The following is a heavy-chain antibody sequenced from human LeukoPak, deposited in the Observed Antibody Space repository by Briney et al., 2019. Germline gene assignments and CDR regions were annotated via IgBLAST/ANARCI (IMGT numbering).Heavy chain of an antibody. D-gene: IGHD3-9*01. CDR1: GGSISSSNW. J-gene: IGHJ4*02. CDR3: ARVTHYDILTGYPGLFDY. V-gene: IGHV4-4*02. CDR2: IYHSGST. Sequence: PSETLSLTCAVSGGSISSSNWWSWVRQPPGKGLEWIGEIYHSGSTNYNPPLKSRVTITVDKSKNQFSLKLSSVTAADTAVYYCARVTHYDILTGYPGLFDYWGQGTLVTVSS.